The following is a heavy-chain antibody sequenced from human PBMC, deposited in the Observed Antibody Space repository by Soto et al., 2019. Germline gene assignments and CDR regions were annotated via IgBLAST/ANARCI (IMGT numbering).Heavy chain of an antibody. Sequence: SETLSLTCTVSGGSITSSSYYWGWIRQPPGKGLEWIGSIYYSGSTYYNPSLKSRVTISVDTSKNQFSLKLSSVTAADTAVYYCATQVVGGTYVSTFDTWGQGTLVTVSS. V-gene: IGHV4-39*01. CDR1: GGSITSSSYY. J-gene: IGHJ5*02. CDR3: ATQVVGGTYVSTFDT. D-gene: IGHD1-26*01. CDR2: IYYSGST.